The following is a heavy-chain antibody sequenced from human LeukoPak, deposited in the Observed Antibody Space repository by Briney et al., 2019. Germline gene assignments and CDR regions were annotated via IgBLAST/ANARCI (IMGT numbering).Heavy chain of an antibody. Sequence: SETLSLTCTVSGGSISSSSYYWSWIRQPPGKGLEWIGSIYYSGSTNYNPSLKSRVTISVDTSKNQFSLKLSSVTAADTAVYYCARQFIAAAGTPPPFDYWGQGTLVTVSS. CDR1: GGSISSSSYY. J-gene: IGHJ4*02. V-gene: IGHV4-39*01. D-gene: IGHD6-13*01. CDR2: IYYSGST. CDR3: ARQFIAAAGTPPPFDY.